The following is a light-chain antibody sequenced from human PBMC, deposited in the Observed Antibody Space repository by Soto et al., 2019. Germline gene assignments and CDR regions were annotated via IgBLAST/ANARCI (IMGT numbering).Light chain of an antibody. Sequence: DIQMTRSPSSLSASVGDRVTITCRASQSISSYLNWYQQKPGKAPKLLIYAASSLQSGVPSRFSGSGSGTDFTLTISSLQPEEFATYYCQQSYSTPLTVGGGTKVDIK. V-gene: IGKV1-39*01. CDR1: QSISSY. CDR3: QQSYSTPLT. J-gene: IGKJ4*01. CDR2: AAS.